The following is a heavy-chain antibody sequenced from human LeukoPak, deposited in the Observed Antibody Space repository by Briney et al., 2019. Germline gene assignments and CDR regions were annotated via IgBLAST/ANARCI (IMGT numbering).Heavy chain of an antibody. CDR1: GFTFDDYA. V-gene: IGHV3-23*01. D-gene: IGHD3-22*01. CDR3: AKDSRGPMTVVACDY. J-gene: IGHJ4*02. CDR2: ISGSGGST. Sequence: PGGSLRLSCAASGFTFDDYAMHWVRQAPGKGLEWVSAISGSGGSTYYADSVKGRFTISRDNSKNTLYLQMNSLRAEDTAVYYCAKDSRGPMTVVACDYWGQGTLVTVSS.